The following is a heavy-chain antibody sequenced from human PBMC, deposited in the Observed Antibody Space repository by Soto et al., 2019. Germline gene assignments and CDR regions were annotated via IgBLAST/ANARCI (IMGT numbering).Heavy chain of an antibody. CDR2: IYSGGST. Sequence: GGSLRLSCAASGFTVSSNYMSWVRQAPGKGLEWVSVIYSGGSTYYADSVKGRFTISRHNSKNTLYLQMNSLRAEDTAVYYCARDLGYCSGGSCYGVAFDIWGQGTMVTVSS. CDR3: ARDLGYCSGGSCYGVAFDI. J-gene: IGHJ3*02. V-gene: IGHV3-53*04. CDR1: GFTVSSNY. D-gene: IGHD2-15*01.